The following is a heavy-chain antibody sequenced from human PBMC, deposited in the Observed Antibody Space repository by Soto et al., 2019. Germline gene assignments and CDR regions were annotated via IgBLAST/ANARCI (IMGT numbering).Heavy chain of an antibody. V-gene: IGHV4-31*03. CDR3: ARGSITMTIGMSGHAFDI. CDR1: GASITGVGYS. Sequence: QFNLQKRAPDRLKPSRPLSLTCIFSGASITGVGYSWTWIGKTPGRGQGWIGYIYCRGRTYYNPSLKSRVSISVDTSKNQFSLKLSSVTAADTAVYYCARGSITMTIGMSGHAFDIWGQGTMVTVSS. CDR2: IYCRGRT. D-gene: IGHD3-22*01. J-gene: IGHJ3*02.